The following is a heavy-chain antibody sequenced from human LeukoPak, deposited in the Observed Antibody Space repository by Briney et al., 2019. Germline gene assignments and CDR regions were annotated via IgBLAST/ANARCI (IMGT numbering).Heavy chain of an antibody. CDR2: IYTSGST. CDR3: AREQPGSGWYSPFDY. CDR1: GGSISSYY. Sequence: SETLSLTCTVSGGSISSYYWSWIRQPAGKGLEWIGRIYTSGSTNYNPSLKSRVTMSVDTSKNQFSLKLSSVTAADTAVYYCAREQPGSGWYSPFDYWGQGTLVTVSS. D-gene: IGHD6-19*01. J-gene: IGHJ4*02. V-gene: IGHV4-4*07.